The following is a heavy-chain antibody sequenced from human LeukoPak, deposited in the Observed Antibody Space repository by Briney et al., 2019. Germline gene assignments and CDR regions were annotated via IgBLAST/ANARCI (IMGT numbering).Heavy chain of an antibody. V-gene: IGHV3-23*01. Sequence: AGGSLRLSCAASGFTFSSYAMSWVRQAPGKGLEWVSAISGSGGSTYYADSVKGRFAISRDNAKNSLYLQMNTLRAEDTAVYYCARDLSYSTSSGGSFDYWGQGTLVTVSS. D-gene: IGHD6-6*01. CDR3: ARDLSYSTSSGGSFDY. J-gene: IGHJ4*02. CDR2: ISGSGGST. CDR1: GFTFSSYA.